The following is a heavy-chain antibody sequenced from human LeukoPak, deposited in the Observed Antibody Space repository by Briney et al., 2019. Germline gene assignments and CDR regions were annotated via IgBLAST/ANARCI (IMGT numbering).Heavy chain of an antibody. CDR2: IKSKTDGGTT. Sequence: GGSLRLSCAASGFTFSSYWMSWVRQAPGKGLEWVGRIKSKTDGGTTDYAAPVKGRFTISRDDSKNTLYLQMNSLKTEDTAVYYCTTESIAVANDYWGQGTLVTVSS. J-gene: IGHJ4*02. D-gene: IGHD6-19*01. CDR3: TTESIAVANDY. CDR1: GFTFSSYW. V-gene: IGHV3-15*01.